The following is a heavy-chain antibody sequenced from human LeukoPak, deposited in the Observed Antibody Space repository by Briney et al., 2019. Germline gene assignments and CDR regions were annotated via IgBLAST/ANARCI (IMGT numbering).Heavy chain of an antibody. CDR3: ARDTFGSSRPSDY. CDR1: GYTFTSYT. J-gene: IGHJ4*02. CDR2: INPANGNT. D-gene: IGHD2/OR15-2a*01. V-gene: IGHV1-3*01. Sequence: ASVKVSCKASGYTFTSYTLHWVRQAPGQRLEWMGWINPANGNTKYSQKFQGRVAITRDTSASTAYMELSSLRSEDTAVYYCARDTFGSSRPSDYWGQGTLVTVSS.